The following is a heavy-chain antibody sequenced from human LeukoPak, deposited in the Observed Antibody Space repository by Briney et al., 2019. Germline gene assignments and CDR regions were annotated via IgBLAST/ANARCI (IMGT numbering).Heavy chain of an antibody. CDR1: GGSVSSTTYY. CDR2: INYSGST. J-gene: IGHJ4*02. D-gene: IGHD3-10*01. Sequence: SETLSLTCTVSGGSVSSTTYYWSWIRQPPGKGLEWIASINYSGSTYYNPSLKSRVTISVDTSENQFSLKLSSVTAADTAVYYCARYVVYGSGKYYFDYWGQGTLVTVPP. CDR3: ARYVVYGSGKYYFDY. V-gene: IGHV4-39*01.